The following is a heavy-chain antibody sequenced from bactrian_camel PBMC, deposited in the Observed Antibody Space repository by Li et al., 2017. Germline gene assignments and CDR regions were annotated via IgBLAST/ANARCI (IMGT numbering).Heavy chain of an antibody. J-gene: IGHJ4*01. Sequence: VQLVESGGGSVEAGGSLRLSCAVSGDTRSARCMAWFRQAPGKEREGVTTITRNGVTTYADSVKGRFTISQDNAKNTVYLQMNSLNPEDTAMYYCAAESPTPCVDNGIWIEYDYNYWGQGTQVTVS. V-gene: IGHV3S53*01. CDR2: ITRNGVT. CDR3: AAESPTPCVDNGIWIEYDYNY. D-gene: IGHD6*01. CDR1: GDTRSARC.